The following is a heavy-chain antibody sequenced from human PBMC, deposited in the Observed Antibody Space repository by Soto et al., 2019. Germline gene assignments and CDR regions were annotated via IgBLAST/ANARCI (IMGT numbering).Heavy chain of an antibody. CDR2: IYYSGST. Sequence: PSETLSLTCTVSGGSISSYYWSWIRQPPGKGLEWIGYIYYSGSTNYNPSLKSRVTISVDTSKNQFSLKLSSVTAADTAVYYCAREERYCSSTSCYTGWFDPWGQGTLVTVSS. CDR3: AREERYCSSTSCYTGWFDP. V-gene: IGHV4-59*01. J-gene: IGHJ5*02. D-gene: IGHD2-2*02. CDR1: GGSISSYY.